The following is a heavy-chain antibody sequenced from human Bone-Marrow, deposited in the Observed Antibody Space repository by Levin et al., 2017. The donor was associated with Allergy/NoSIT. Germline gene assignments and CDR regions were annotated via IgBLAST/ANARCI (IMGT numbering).Heavy chain of an antibody. CDR3: ARVWGWYSSRGYWFDP. CDR1: GGSFSGYY. D-gene: IGHD6-13*01. J-gene: IGHJ5*02. Sequence: SETLSLTCAVYGGSFSGYYWSWIRQPPGKGLEWIGEINHSGSTNYNPSLKSRVTISVDTSKNQFSLKLSSVTAADTAVYYCARVWGWYSSRGYWFDPWGQGTLVTVSS. V-gene: IGHV4-34*01. CDR2: INHSGST.